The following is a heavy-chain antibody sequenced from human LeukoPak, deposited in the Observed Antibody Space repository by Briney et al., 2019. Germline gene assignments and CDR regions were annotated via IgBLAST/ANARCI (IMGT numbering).Heavy chain of an antibody. V-gene: IGHV3-23*01. Sequence: GGSLRLSRAASGFTFSSYAMSWVRQAPGKGLEWVSAISGSGGSTYYADSVKGRFTISRDNSKNTLYLQMNSLRAEDTAVYYCAKSSSSGGWFDYWGQGTLVTVSS. J-gene: IGHJ4*02. CDR1: GFTFSSYA. D-gene: IGHD2-15*01. CDR2: ISGSGGST. CDR3: AKSSSSGGWFDY.